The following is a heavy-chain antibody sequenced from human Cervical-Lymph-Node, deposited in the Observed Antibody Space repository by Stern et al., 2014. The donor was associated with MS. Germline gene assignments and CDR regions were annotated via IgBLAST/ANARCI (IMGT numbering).Heavy chain of an antibody. CDR3: ARLAVAGTYYYNGMDV. D-gene: IGHD6-19*01. V-gene: IGHV1-46*03. Sequence: VQLVQSGAEVKKPGASVKVSCKASGYTFTSYYMHWVRQAPGKGLEWMGIINPSGGSTSYAQKFQGRVTMTRDTSTSTVYMELSSLRSEDTAVYYCARLAVAGTYYYNGMDVWGQGTTVTVSS. CDR1: GYTFTSYY. J-gene: IGHJ6*02. CDR2: INPSGGST.